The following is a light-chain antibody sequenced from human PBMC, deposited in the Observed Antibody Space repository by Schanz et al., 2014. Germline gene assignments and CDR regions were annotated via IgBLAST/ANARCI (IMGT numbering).Light chain of an antibody. CDR3: QQYGNSPGT. CDR1: QSVNIY. CDR2: GAS. J-gene: IGKJ5*01. V-gene: IGKV3-20*01. Sequence: EIVLTQSPATLSLSPGERATLSCRASQSVNIYLAWYQQKPGQAPRLLIYGASKRATGIPDRFSGSGSGTDFTLTITRLELEDFAMYYCQQYGNSPGTFGQGTRLEIE.